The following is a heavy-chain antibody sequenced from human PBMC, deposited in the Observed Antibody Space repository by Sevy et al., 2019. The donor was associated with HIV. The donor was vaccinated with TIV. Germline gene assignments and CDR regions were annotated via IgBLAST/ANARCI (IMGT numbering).Heavy chain of an antibody. CDR3: AKEKEMYMYYFHS. CDR1: GFTFNNYA. Sequence: GGSLRLSCAASGFTFNNYAMNWVRQAPGKGLEWVSVISGSGSYTYYADSVKGRFTISRDTSKNTLYLQMNSLRAEDTAVYYCAKEKEMYMYYFHSWGQGTLVTVSS. D-gene: IGHD1-20*01. CDR2: ISGSGSYT. V-gene: IGHV3-23*01. J-gene: IGHJ4*02.